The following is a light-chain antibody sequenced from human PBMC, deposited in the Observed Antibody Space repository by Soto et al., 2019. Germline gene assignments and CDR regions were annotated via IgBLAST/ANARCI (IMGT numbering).Light chain of an antibody. J-gene: IGKJ2*01. CDR2: KVS. CDR3: MQASHWPYT. V-gene: IGKV2-30*02. CDR1: QSLVHSSGHTY. Sequence: DAVMTQSPLSLAVTLGQPASISYRSSQSLVHSSGHTYLNWFHQRPGQSPRRLIYKVSNRDSGVPDRFSGSASGTDFTLKISRVEAEDVGVYYCMQASHWPYTFGQGTKLEVE.